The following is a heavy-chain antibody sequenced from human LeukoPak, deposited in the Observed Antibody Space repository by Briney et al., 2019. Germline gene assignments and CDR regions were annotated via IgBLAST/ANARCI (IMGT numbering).Heavy chain of an antibody. CDR2: INSDGSST. V-gene: IGHV3-74*01. CDR1: GFTFSNAW. Sequence: GGSLRLSCAASGFTFSNAWMSWVRQAPGKGLVWVSRINSDGSSTSYADSVKGRFTISRDNAKNTLYLQMNSLRAEDTAVYYCARGRHPRGASYYYYYYMDVWGKGTTVTISS. CDR3: ARGRHPRGASYYYYYYMDV. J-gene: IGHJ6*03.